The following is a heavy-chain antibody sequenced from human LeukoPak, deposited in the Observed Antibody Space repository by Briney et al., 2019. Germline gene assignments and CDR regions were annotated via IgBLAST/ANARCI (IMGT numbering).Heavy chain of an antibody. Sequence: VASVKVSCKASGGTFSSYAISWVRQAPGQGLEWMGGIIPIFGTANYAQKFQGRVTITADESTSTAYMELSSLRSEDTAVYYCARVGASSGWRARDDAFDIWGQGTMVTVSS. CDR3: ARVGASSGWRARDDAFDI. CDR1: GGTFSSYA. CDR2: IIPIFGTA. D-gene: IGHD6-19*01. J-gene: IGHJ3*02. V-gene: IGHV1-69*01.